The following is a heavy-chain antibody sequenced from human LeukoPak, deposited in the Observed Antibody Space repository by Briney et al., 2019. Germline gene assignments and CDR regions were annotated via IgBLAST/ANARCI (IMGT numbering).Heavy chain of an antibody. CDR1: RFTFSSYS. CDR2: ISSSSSYI. Sequence: GGSLRLSCAASRFTFSSYSMNWVCQAPGKGLEWVSSISSSSSYIYYADSVKGRFTISRDNAKNSLYLQMNSLRAEDTAVYYCASYDILTGYADYWGQGTPVTVSS. D-gene: IGHD3-9*01. CDR3: ASYDILTGYADY. V-gene: IGHV3-21*01. J-gene: IGHJ4*02.